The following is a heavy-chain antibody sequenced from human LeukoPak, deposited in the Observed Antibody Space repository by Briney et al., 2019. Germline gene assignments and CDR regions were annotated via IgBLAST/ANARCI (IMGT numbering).Heavy chain of an antibody. CDR3: ARAYHNWYFDL. J-gene: IGHJ2*01. CDR2: INPSGST. Sequence: SETLSLTCTVSGYSISSGYYWIWIRQPPGKGLEWIGEINPSGSTHYNPSLKSRVTISIDTSKNQFSLRLTSVTAADTAVYYCARAYHNWYFDLWGRGTLVTVSS. V-gene: IGHV4-38-2*02. D-gene: IGHD2-2*01. CDR1: GYSISSGYY.